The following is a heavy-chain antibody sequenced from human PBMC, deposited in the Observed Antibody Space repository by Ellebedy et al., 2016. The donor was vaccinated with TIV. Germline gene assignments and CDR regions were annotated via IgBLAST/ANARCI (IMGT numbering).Heavy chain of an antibody. J-gene: IGHJ4*02. V-gene: IGHV1-69*04. Sequence: ASVKVSCKASGGTFSSYAISWVRQAPGQGLDWMGRIIPILGIANYAQKFQGRVTITADKSTSTAYMELSSLRSEDTAVYYCARGPTPHRGYYRVNDYFDYWGQGTLVTVSS. CDR1: GGTFSSYA. CDR3: ARGPTPHRGYYRVNDYFDY. CDR2: IIPILGIA. D-gene: IGHD3-3*01.